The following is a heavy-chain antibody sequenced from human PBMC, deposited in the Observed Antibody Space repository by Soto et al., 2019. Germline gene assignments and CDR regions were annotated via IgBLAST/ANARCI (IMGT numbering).Heavy chain of an antibody. D-gene: IGHD2-15*01. V-gene: IGHV4-59*01. Sequence: SETLSLTCTVSGGSISSYYWSWIRQPPGKGLEWIGYIYYSGSTNYNPSLKSRVTISVDTSKNQFSLKLSSVTAEDTAVYFCATVVGLGRYYFDAWGQGSLVTVSS. CDR2: IYYSGST. CDR1: GGSISSYY. CDR3: ATVVGLGRYYFDA. J-gene: IGHJ5*02.